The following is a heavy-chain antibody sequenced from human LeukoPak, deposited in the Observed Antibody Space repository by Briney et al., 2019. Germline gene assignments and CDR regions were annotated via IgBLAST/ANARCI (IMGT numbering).Heavy chain of an antibody. CDR1: GFSLSSYA. V-gene: IGHV3-23*01. J-gene: IGHJ4*02. Sequence: GGSLRLSCAASGFSLSSYAMSWIRQAPGKGLEWVSAISSTDAGTYHADSVRGRFTISRDSSKNTLYLQMNSLRAEDAAVYYCAKAPVTSCRGAYCYPFDYWGQGTLVTVSS. CDR2: ISSTDAGT. CDR3: AKAPVTSCRGAYCYPFDY. D-gene: IGHD2-21*01.